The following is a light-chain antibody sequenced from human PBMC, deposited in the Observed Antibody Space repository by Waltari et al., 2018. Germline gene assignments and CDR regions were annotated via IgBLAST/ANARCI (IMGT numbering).Light chain of an antibody. Sequence: QSVLTQPPSASGTPGQRVTISCSGSSSTIGSNTVNWYQQVPGTAPKLLIYNYIHRPSGVPDRFSGSNSGTSASLAISGLQSEDEADYYCAAWDDNLNGRLFGGGTRLTVL. V-gene: IGLV1-44*01. CDR2: NYI. J-gene: IGLJ3*02. CDR1: SSTIGSNT. CDR3: AAWDDNLNGRL.